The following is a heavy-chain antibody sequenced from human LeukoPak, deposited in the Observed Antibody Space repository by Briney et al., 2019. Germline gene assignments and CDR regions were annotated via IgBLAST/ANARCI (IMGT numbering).Heavy chain of an antibody. CDR2: ISSGSSYI. D-gene: IGHD6-25*01. J-gene: IGHJ4*02. Sequence: GGSLRLSCAASGFTFSCYSINWVRQAPGKGLEGVSSISSGSSYIYFADSMKGRFTISRDNTQNLVYLQMNSLKAEDTAVYFCARAAAAADIPYYLDFWGQGTLVTVSS. CDR1: GFTFSCYS. CDR3: ARAAAAADIPYYLDF. V-gene: IGHV3-21*06.